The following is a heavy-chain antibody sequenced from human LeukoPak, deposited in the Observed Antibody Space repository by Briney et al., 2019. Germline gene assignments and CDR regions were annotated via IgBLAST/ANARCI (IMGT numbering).Heavy chain of an antibody. CDR3: ARDRKGRITMVRVAWTDYYGMDV. CDR1: GRSISSYY. V-gene: IGHV4-4*07. D-gene: IGHD3-10*01. Sequence: SETLSLTCTVSGRSISSYYWSWIRQPAGKGLEWIGRTYTSGSTNYNPSLKSRVTMSVDTSKNQFSLKLSSVTAADTAVYYCARDRKGRITMVRVAWTDYYGMDVWGQGTTVTVSS. CDR2: TYTSGST. J-gene: IGHJ6*02.